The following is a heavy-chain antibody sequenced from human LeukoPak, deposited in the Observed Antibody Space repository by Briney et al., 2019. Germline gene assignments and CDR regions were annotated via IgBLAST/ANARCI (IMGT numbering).Heavy chain of an antibody. CDR2: ISSDGGRT. CDR3: VKDPSGNYFYFDY. D-gene: IGHD1-26*01. CDR1: GFTFSSFA. V-gene: IGHV3-64D*09. Sequence: PGGSLRLSCSASGFTFSSFAMFWVRQAPGKGLEYVSGISSDGGRTNYADSVKARFTISRDNSKVTLYLQMTSPRPEDTAIYYCVKDPSGNYFYFDYWGQGTLVTVSS. J-gene: IGHJ4*02.